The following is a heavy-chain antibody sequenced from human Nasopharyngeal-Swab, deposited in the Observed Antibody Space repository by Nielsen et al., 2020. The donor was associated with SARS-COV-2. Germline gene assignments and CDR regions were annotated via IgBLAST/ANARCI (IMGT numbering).Heavy chain of an antibody. V-gene: IGHV3-23*01. Sequence: GVLKISCAASGFPFSNYAMTWVRQAPGKGLEWVSVISGSGGISHYADSVKGRFTISRDNSKNTMYLEMNSLRVEDTAVYYCAKEDDSSGGGMDVWGQGTTVSVSS. CDR1: GFPFSNYA. CDR2: ISGSGGIS. D-gene: IGHD3-22*01. J-gene: IGHJ6*02. CDR3: AKEDDSSGGGMDV.